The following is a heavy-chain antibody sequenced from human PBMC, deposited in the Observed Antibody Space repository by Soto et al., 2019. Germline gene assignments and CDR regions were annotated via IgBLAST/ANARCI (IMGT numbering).Heavy chain of an antibody. CDR3: AKSYQALIVVVPAAKETDYYYMDV. V-gene: IGHV3-23*01. CDR2: ISGSGGST. J-gene: IGHJ6*03. D-gene: IGHD2-2*01. Sequence: GGSLRLSCAASGFTFSSYAMSWVRQAPGKGLEWVSAISGSGGSTYYADSVKGRFTISRDNSKNTLYRQMNSRRAEDTAVYYCAKSYQALIVVVPAAKETDYYYMDVWGKGTTVTVSS. CDR1: GFTFSSYA.